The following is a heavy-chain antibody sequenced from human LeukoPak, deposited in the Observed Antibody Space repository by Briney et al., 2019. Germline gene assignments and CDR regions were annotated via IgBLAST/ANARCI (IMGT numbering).Heavy chain of an antibody. CDR1: GFTFSSYS. V-gene: IGHV3-21*01. Sequence: GGSLRLSCAASGFTFSSYSMNWVRQAPGKGLEWVSSISSSSSYIYYADSVKGRFTISRDNAKNSLYLQMNSLKAEDTAVYYCARSGIAAAGTNWFDPWGQGTLVTVSS. CDR2: ISSSSSYI. D-gene: IGHD6-13*01. J-gene: IGHJ5*02. CDR3: ARSGIAAAGTNWFDP.